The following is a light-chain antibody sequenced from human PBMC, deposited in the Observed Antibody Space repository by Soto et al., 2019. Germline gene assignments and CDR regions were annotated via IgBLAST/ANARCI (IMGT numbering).Light chain of an antibody. Sequence: QSVLTQPPSVSAAPGQKVTISCSGSSSNIGNNYVSWYQQLPGTAPKLLIYDNNKRPSGIPDRFYGSKSGTSATLGITGLQTGDEADYYCGTWDSSLSAAYVFGTGTKVTVL. CDR1: SSNIGNNY. CDR2: DNN. CDR3: GTWDSSLSAAYV. V-gene: IGLV1-51*01. J-gene: IGLJ1*01.